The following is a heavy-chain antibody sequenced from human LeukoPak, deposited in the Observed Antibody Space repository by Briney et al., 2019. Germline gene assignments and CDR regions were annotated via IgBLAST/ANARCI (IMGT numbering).Heavy chain of an antibody. CDR1: GGSISSYY. J-gene: IGHJ4*02. CDR3: ARSVDTAMANFDY. CDR2: IYYSGST. Sequence: SETLSLTCTVSGGSISSYYWSWIRQPPGKGLEWIGYIYYSGSTNYNPSLKSRVTISVDTSKNQFSLKLSSVTAADTAVYYCARSVDTAMANFDYWGQGTLVTVSS. D-gene: IGHD5-18*01. V-gene: IGHV4-59*01.